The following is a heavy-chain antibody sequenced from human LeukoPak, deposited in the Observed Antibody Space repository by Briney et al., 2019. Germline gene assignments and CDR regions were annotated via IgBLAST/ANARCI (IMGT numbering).Heavy chain of an antibody. J-gene: IGHJ4*02. CDR1: GFTFSSYS. D-gene: IGHD3-16*01. Sequence: GGSLRLSCAASGFTFSSYSMNWVRQAPGKGLEWVAVISYDGSNKYYADSVEGRFTISRDNSKNTLYLHMNSLRAEDTAVYYCATGGVGGAFDYWGQGTLSPSPQ. V-gene: IGHV3-30*03. CDR3: ATGGVGGAFDY. CDR2: ISYDGSNK.